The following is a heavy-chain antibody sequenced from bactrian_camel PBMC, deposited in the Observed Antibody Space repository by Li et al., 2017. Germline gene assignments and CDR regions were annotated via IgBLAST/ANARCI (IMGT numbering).Heavy chain of an antibody. J-gene: IGHJ4*01. CDR3: GKVPTGSELGQANY. CDR2: IDTRGTDG. Sequence: VQLVESGGGLVQPGGSLRLSCAGSGFTFGIASTLTWVRQAPGKGLEWVSSIDTRGTDGDSATSLKGRFTTSRDNAENMLYLQLNSLKTEDTAKYYCGKVPTGSELGQANYWGQGTQVTVS. CDR1: GFTFGIAS. D-gene: IGHD1*01. V-gene: IGHV3S6*01.